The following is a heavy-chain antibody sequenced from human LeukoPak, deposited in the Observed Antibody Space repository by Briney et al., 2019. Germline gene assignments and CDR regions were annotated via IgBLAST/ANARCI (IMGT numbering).Heavy chain of an antibody. CDR2: IYYSGST. CDR1: GGSISSGGYY. Sequence: SQTLSLTCTVSGGSISSGGYYWSWIRQHPGKGLEWIGYIYYSGSTYYNPSLKSRVTISVDTSKNQFSLKLSSVTAADTAVYYCARDTSGSNSFDNWGQGTLVTVSS. J-gene: IGHJ4*02. V-gene: IGHV4-31*03. CDR3: ARDTSGSNSFDN. D-gene: IGHD2-2*01.